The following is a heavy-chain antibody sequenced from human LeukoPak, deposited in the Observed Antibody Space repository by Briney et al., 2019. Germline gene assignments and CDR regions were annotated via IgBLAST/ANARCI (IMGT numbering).Heavy chain of an antibody. CDR2: IYPGDSDT. CDR3: ARISSIAARPDTNYFDY. V-gene: IGHV5-51*01. Sequence: GESLKISCKGSGYSFTSYWIGWVRQMPGKGLEWMGIIYPGDSDTRYSPSFQGQVTISADKSISTAYLQWSSLKASDTAMYYCARISSIAARPDTNYFDYWGQGTLVTISS. CDR1: GYSFTSYW. J-gene: IGHJ4*02. D-gene: IGHD6-6*01.